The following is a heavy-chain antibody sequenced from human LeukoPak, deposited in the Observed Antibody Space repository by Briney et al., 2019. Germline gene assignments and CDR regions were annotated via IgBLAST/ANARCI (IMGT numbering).Heavy chain of an antibody. CDR3: AKEEQLWLLRNSFDY. Sequence: GGSLRLSCAASGFTFSSYSMNWVRQAPGKGLEWVSSISSSSSYIYYADSVKGRFTISRDNAKNSLYLQMNSLRAEDTAVYYCAKEEQLWLLRNSFDYWDQGTLVTVSS. V-gene: IGHV3-21*01. CDR2: ISSSSSYI. J-gene: IGHJ4*02. CDR1: GFTFSSYS. D-gene: IGHD5-18*01.